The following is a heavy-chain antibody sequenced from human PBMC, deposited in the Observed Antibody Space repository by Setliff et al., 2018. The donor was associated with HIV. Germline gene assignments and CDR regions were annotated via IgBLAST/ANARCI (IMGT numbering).Heavy chain of an antibody. D-gene: IGHD2-2*01. CDR2: INPNSGGT. CDR1: GYTFTDYY. CDR3: ASDIAVIPAASQVGGFDI. Sequence: ASVKVSCKASGYTFTDYYIHWVRQAPGQGLEWMGRINPNSGGTNYAQKFQGRITITRDTSISTTYMELSRLTSDDTAVYYCASDIAVIPAASQVGGFDIWGQGTMVTVSS. V-gene: IGHV1-2*06. J-gene: IGHJ3*02.